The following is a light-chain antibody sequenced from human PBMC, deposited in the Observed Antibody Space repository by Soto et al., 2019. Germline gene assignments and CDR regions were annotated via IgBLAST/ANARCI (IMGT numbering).Light chain of an antibody. CDR3: SSYTSSSTVV. V-gene: IGLV2-14*01. J-gene: IGLJ2*01. CDR2: DVS. Sequence: QSVLTQPASVSGSPGPSITISCTGTSSDVGGYNYVSWYQQHPGKAPELMIYDVSNRPSGVSNRFSGSKSGNTASLTISGLQAEDEADYYCSSYTSSSTVVFGGGTKLTV. CDR1: SSDVGGYNY.